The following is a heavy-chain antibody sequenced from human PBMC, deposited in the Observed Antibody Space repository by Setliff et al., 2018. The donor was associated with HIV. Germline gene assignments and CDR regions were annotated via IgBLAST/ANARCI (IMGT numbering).Heavy chain of an antibody. D-gene: IGHD3-22*01. Sequence: PGGSLRLSCAASGFTFSDYYMSWIRQAPGKGLEWVSYISSSSSYTNYADSVKGRFTISRDNAKNSLYLQMSSLRAEDTAVYYCARASYYYDSSGWVDYWGQGTLVTVSS. CDR3: ARASYYYDSSGWVDY. J-gene: IGHJ4*02. CDR1: GFTFSDYY. V-gene: IGHV3-11*03. CDR2: ISSSSSYT.